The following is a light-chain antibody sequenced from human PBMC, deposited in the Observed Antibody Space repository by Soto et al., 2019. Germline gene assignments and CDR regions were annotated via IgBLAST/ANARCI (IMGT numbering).Light chain of an antibody. CDR1: SSDVGVYNY. J-gene: IGLJ3*02. Sequence: QSALTQPRSVSGCPGQSVTISCTGTSSDVGVYNYVSWYQQHPGKAPKLMIYDVSNRPSGVPDRFSGSKSGNTASLTISGLQAEDEADYYCCSYAGSYTWVCGGGTKVTVL. CDR3: CSYAGSYTWV. CDR2: DVS. V-gene: IGLV2-11*01.